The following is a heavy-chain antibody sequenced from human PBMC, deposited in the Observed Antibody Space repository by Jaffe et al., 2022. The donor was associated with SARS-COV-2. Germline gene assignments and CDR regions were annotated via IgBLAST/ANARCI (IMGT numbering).Heavy chain of an antibody. CDR1: GFTFSSYG. V-gene: IGHV3-30*18. CDR3: AKADDSSVSYYYYGMDV. D-gene: IGHD3-22*01. J-gene: IGHJ6*02. Sequence: QVQLVESGGGVVQPGRSLRLSCAASGFTFSSYGMHWVRQAPGKGLEWVAVISYDGSNKYYADSVKGRFTISRDNSKNTLYLQMNSLRAEDTAVYYCAKADDSSVSYYYYGMDVWGQGTTVTVSS. CDR2: ISYDGSNK.